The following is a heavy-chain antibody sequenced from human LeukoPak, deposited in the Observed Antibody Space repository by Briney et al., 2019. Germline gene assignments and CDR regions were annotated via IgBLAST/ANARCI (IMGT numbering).Heavy chain of an antibody. J-gene: IGHJ4*02. CDR1: GFTFNNYA. V-gene: IGHV3-23*01. D-gene: IGHD4-17*01. Sequence: GGSLRLSCAASGFTFNNYAMNWVRQAPGKGLEWVSSISGGGETTYYADSAKGRFTISRDNSQNTLYLQMNSLRAEDTAVYYRARDYADYVGYFFFDYWGQGTLVTVSS. CDR3: ARDYADYVGYFFFDY. CDR2: ISGGGETT.